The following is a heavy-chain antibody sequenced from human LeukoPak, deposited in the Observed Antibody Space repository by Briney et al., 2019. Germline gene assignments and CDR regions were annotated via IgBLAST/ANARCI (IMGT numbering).Heavy chain of an antibody. CDR3: ARHDYSSSWYNWFDP. V-gene: IGHV4-39*01. J-gene: IGHJ5*02. CDR1: GGSINSHY. Sequence: PSETLSLTCAVSGGSINSHYWGWIRQPPGKGLEWIGSIYYSGSTYYNPSLKSRVTISVDTSKNQFSLKLSSVTAADTAVYYCARHDYSSSWYNWFDPWGQGTLVTVSS. D-gene: IGHD6-13*01. CDR2: IYYSGST.